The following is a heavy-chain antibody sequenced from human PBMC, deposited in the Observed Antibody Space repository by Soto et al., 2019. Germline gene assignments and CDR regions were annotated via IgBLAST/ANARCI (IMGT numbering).Heavy chain of an antibody. CDR3: ARDPGNDEAIDY. V-gene: IGHV3-33*01. CDR1: GFTFSNYG. CDR2: IWHDGKNK. D-gene: IGHD1-1*01. J-gene: IGHJ4*02. Sequence: QVQVVESGGGVVQPGRSLRLSCATSGFTFSNYGMHWVRQAPGKGLEWVAVIWHDGKNKYYADSVKGRFTISRDNSKNTLLMQMDRLSAEETAVYHWARDPGNDEAIDYWGQGTLASVSS.